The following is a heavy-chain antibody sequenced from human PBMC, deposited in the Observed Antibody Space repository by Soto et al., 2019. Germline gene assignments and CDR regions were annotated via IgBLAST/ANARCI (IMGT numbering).Heavy chain of an antibody. V-gene: IGHV4-30-4*01. CDR3: ARAGYDFWSGYSDVDY. CDR2: IYYSGST. D-gene: IGHD3-3*01. J-gene: IGHJ4*02. Sequence: QVQLQESGPGLVKPSQTLSLTCTVSGGSISSGDYYWGWIRQPPGKGLEWIGYIYYSGSTYYNPSLKSRVTISVDTSKNQFSLKLSSVTAADTAVYYCARAGYDFWSGYSDVDYWGQGTLVTVSS. CDR1: GGSISSGDYY.